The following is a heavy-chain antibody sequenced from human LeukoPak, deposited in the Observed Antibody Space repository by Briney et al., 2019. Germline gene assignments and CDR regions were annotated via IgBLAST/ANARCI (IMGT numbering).Heavy chain of an antibody. Sequence: PSETLSLTCTVSGGSISSYYWSWIRQPPGQGLEWIGYIYYSGSANYNPSLKSRVTISVDTSKNQFSLKLSSVTAADTAVYYCARPKVSGWYLGFDYWGQGTLVTVSS. J-gene: IGHJ4*02. V-gene: IGHV4-59*01. CDR2: IYYSGSA. D-gene: IGHD6-19*01. CDR3: ARPKVSGWYLGFDY. CDR1: GGSISSYY.